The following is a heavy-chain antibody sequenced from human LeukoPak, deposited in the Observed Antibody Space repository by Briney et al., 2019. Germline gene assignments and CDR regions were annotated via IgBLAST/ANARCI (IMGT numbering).Heavy chain of an antibody. J-gene: IGHJ4*02. Sequence: PGGSLRLSCAASGFTVSRNYMSWVRQAPGKGLEWVSVIYSGGSTYYADSVKGRFTISRDNSKNTLYLQMNSLRAEDTAVYYCARGAYYDILTGPYFDYWGQGTLVTVSS. CDR3: ARGAYYDILTGPYFDY. CDR1: GFTVSRNY. CDR2: IYSGGST. V-gene: IGHV3-53*01. D-gene: IGHD3-9*01.